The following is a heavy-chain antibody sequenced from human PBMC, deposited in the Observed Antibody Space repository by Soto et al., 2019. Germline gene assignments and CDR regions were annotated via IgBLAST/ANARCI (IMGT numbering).Heavy chain of an antibody. CDR2: ISAYNGNT. Sequence: QDQLVQSGVEVKKPGASVKVSCKASGYSFTNYVITWVRQAPGQGVEWMGWISAYNGNTNYAQKLQGRVTMTTDASTSTAYLELRSMRSDDTAVYYCARDRGVAPPVAGNTHYYYYMDVWGKGTTVTVSS. CDR3: ARDRGVAPPVAGNTHYYYYMDV. CDR1: GYSFTNYV. J-gene: IGHJ6*03. D-gene: IGHD6-19*01. V-gene: IGHV1-18*01.